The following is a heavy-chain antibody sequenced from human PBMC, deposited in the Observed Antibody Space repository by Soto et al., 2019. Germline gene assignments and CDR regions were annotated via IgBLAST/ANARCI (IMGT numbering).Heavy chain of an antibody. CDR1: GGSFSGYY. V-gene: IGHV4-34*01. D-gene: IGHD3-3*01. CDR3: ASSGPNDYDFWSGYYTNYYGMDV. Sequence: XGTLALTCAVYGGSFSGYYESWIRQPPGKGLEWIGEINHSGSTNYNPSLKSRVTISVDTSKNQFSLKLSSVTAADTAVYYCASSGPNDYDFWSGYYTNYYGMDVWGQGTTVTVSS. J-gene: IGHJ6*02. CDR2: INHSGST.